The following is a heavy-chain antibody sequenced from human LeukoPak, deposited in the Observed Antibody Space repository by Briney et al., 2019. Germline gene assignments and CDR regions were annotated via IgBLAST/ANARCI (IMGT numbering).Heavy chain of an antibody. Sequence: PGGSLRLSCAASGFTFSNYWMHWVRRAPGKGLVWVSRINSDGINTSYADSVKGRFTISRDNAKNTLNLQMNSLRAEDTAVYYCARDLGQYYDTSDNWFDPWGQGTLVTVSS. V-gene: IGHV3-74*01. CDR2: INSDGINT. CDR1: GFTFSNYW. CDR3: ARDLGQYYDTSDNWFDP. D-gene: IGHD3-22*01. J-gene: IGHJ5*02.